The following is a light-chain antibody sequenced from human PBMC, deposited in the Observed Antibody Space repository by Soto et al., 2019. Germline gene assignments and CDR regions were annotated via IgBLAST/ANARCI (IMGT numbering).Light chain of an antibody. V-gene: IGKV3-20*01. CDR3: QQYGSSRT. CDR2: GAS. J-gene: IGKJ1*01. CDR1: QSVSGSL. Sequence: EIVMTQSPSILSVSPGESATLSCRASQSVSGSLLAWYQQKRGQAPRLLIYGASSRATGIPDRFSGSGSGTDFTLTISRLEPEDFAVYYCQQYGSSRTFGQGTKVEI.